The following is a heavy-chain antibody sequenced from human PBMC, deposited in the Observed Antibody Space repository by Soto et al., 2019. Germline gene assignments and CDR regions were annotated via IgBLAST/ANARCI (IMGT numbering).Heavy chain of an antibody. Sequence: PSETLSLTCTVSGGSISSGGYYWSWIRQHPGKGLEWIGYIYYSGSTYYNPSLKSRVTISVDTSKNQFSLKLSSVTAADTAVYYCARGGFGELLFWLDPWGQGTLVTVSS. CDR3: ARGGFGELLFWLDP. CDR1: GGSISSGGYY. CDR2: IYYSGST. V-gene: IGHV4-31*03. J-gene: IGHJ5*02. D-gene: IGHD3-10*01.